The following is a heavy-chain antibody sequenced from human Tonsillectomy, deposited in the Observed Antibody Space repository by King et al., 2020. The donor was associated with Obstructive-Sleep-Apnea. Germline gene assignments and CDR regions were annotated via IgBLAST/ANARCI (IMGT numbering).Heavy chain of an antibody. CDR1: GLTFSDYY. CDR2: ISSSGSTI. D-gene: IGHD3-10*01. V-gene: IGHV3-11*01. CDR3: ATGLLGWFGDLSN. Sequence: VQLVESGGGLVKPGGSLRLSCAATGLTFSDYYMNWIRQAPGKGLEWVSYISSSGSTIFYADSMKGRFTISRDNAKNSVYLQMNSLRAEDTAVYYCATGLLGWFGDLSNWGQGILVTVSS. J-gene: IGHJ4*02.